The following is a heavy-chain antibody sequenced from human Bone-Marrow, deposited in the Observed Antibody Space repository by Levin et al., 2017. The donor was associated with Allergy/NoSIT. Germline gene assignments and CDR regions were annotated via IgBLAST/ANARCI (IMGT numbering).Heavy chain of an antibody. D-gene: IGHD1-1*01. CDR1: GFAFRSYA. CDR2: ISGSGDST. Sequence: QAGGSLRLSCAASGFAFRSYAMIWVRQAPGKGLEWVSGISGSGDSTYYADSVKGRFTISRDNSKNTLYLQMNSLRVEDTAVHYCAATGTVHFWGQGTLVTVSS. J-gene: IGHJ4*02. V-gene: IGHV3-23*01. CDR3: AATGTVHF.